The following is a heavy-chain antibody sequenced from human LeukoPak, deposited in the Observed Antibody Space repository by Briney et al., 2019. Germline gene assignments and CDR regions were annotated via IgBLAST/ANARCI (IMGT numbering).Heavy chain of an antibody. J-gene: IGHJ4*02. CDR3: AKAGPYSGSYPGSDY. CDR1: GFTVTNND. CDR2: ITSGGST. Sequence: GGSLRLSCAASGFTVTNNDMNWVRRAPGKGLEWVSVITSGGSTYFADSVKGRFTVSRDNSKNTLSLQMNSLRAEDTAVYYCAKAGPYSGSYPGSDYWGKRTLVTVSS. V-gene: IGHV3-66*01. D-gene: IGHD1-26*01.